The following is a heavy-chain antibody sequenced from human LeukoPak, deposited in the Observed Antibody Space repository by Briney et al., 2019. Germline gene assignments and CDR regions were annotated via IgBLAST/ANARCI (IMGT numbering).Heavy chain of an antibody. Sequence: ASVKVSCMASGYTFTGYYMHWVRQAPGQGLEWMGWINPNSGGTNYAQKFQGWVTMTTDTSTSTAYMELRSLRSDDTAVYYCARDQFWFDPWGQGTLVTVSS. D-gene: IGHD5-24*01. CDR3: ARDQFWFDP. J-gene: IGHJ5*02. CDR1: GYTFTGYY. V-gene: IGHV1-2*04. CDR2: INPNSGGT.